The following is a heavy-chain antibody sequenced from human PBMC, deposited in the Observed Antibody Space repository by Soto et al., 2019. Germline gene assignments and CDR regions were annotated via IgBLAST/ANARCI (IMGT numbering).Heavy chain of an antibody. CDR3: AKYLKGGSQDYYYYGMDV. V-gene: IGHV3-23*01. CDR1: GFTFSSYA. CDR2: ISGSGGST. Sequence: GGSLRLSCAASGFTFSSYAMSWVRQAPGKGLEWVSAISGSGGSTYYADSVKGRFTISRDNSKNTLYLQMNSLRAEDTAVYYCAKYLKGGSQDYYYYGMDVWGQGTTVTVSS. J-gene: IGHJ6*02. D-gene: IGHD1-26*01.